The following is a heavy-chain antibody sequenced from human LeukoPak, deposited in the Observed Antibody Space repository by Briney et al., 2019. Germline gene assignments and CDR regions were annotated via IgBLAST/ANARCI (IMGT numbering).Heavy chain of an antibody. CDR2: IYYSGST. Sequence: SETLSLTCTVSGGSISSGDYYWSWLRQPPGKGLEWIGYIYYSGSTYYNPSLKSRVTISVDTSKNQFSLKLCSVTAADTAVYYCAGLVATITSPFDYWGQGTLVTVSS. D-gene: IGHD5-12*01. CDR1: GGSISSGDYY. CDR3: AGLVATITSPFDY. V-gene: IGHV4-30-4*01. J-gene: IGHJ4*02.